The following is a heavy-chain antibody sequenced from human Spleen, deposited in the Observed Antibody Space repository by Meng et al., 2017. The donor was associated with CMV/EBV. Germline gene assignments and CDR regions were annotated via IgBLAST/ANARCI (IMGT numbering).Heavy chain of an antibody. Sequence: GESLKISCAASGFTFGSYWMSWVRQAPGKGLDWVANIKQDGSEKYYVDSVKGRFTISRDNAKNSLYLQMNSLRVEDTAVYYRARDPLGSSGWFSVIGMDVWGQGTTVTVSS. CDR3: ARDPLGSSGWFSVIGMDV. D-gene: IGHD6-19*01. CDR2: IKQDGSEK. CDR1: GFTFGSYW. J-gene: IGHJ6*02. V-gene: IGHV3-7*01.